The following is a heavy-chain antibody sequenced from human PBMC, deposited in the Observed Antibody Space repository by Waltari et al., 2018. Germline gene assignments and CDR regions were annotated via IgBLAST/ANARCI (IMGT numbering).Heavy chain of an antibody. CDR1: GDSISVNYC. CDR2: VHHSGKT. CDR3: AGDRAIGLFFDY. D-gene: IGHD2-2*01. J-gene: IGHJ4*02. Sequence: QVQLQESGQGLVKPSGTLSLTCAVSGDSISVNYCLSWVRQSPEKGLEWIGQVHHSGKTHYHPALQSRVTISVAKPKSQFSLNLNSVTAADTAVYYCAGDRAIGLFFDYWGRGTLVTVSS. V-gene: IGHV4-4*02.